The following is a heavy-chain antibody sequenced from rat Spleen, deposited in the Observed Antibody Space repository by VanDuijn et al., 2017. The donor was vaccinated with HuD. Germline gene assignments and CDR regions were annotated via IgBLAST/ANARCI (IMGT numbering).Heavy chain of an antibody. D-gene: IGHD5-1*01. CDR1: GFTFNNYW. V-gene: IGHV5-31*01. J-gene: IGHJ3*01. CDR3: TSPANWGAY. CDR2: ITNTGGNI. Sequence: EVQLVESGGGLVQPGRSLKLSCVASGFTFNNYWMTWIRQAPGTGLEWVASITNTGGNIYYLDSVKDRFTISSDNAKSTLYLQMNSLRSEDTATYYCTSPANWGAYWGQGTLVTVSS.